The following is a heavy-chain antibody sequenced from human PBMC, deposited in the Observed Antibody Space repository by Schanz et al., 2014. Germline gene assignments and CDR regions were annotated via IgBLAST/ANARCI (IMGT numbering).Heavy chain of an antibody. J-gene: IGHJ4*02. V-gene: IGHV1-2*02. Sequence: QVHLVQSGAEVKKPGASVKVSCKASGYTFINSDINWVRQAPGQGLEWMGWINPNSGETNYEQKFKGRVTLTSDTSISTAFMELSGLTSDDTATYFCARARYTGYDCSGYWGQGTLLIVSS. CDR3: ARARYTGYDCSGY. CDR2: INPNSGET. D-gene: IGHD5-12*01. CDR1: GYTFINSD.